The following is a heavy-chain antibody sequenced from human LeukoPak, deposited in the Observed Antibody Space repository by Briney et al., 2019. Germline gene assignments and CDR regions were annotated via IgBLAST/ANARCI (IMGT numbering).Heavy chain of an antibody. Sequence: ASVKVSCKASGYTFTGYYMHWVRQAPGQGLEWMGWINPNSGGTNYAQKFQGRVTMTRDTSTSTAYMELSRLRSDDTAVYYCARGPLRSGWYDYWGQGTLVTVSS. CDR1: GYTFTGYY. CDR2: INPNSGGT. CDR3: ARGPLRSGWYDY. D-gene: IGHD6-19*01. V-gene: IGHV1-2*02. J-gene: IGHJ4*02.